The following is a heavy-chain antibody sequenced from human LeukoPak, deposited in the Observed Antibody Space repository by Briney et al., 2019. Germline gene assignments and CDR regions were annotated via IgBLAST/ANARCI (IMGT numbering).Heavy chain of an antibody. CDR1: GGPISSSSYY. D-gene: IGHD3-10*01. CDR3: ARREGYDGSRDFDY. V-gene: IGHV4-39*01. CDR2: IYYSECT. Sequence: SETLSLTCSVSGGPISSSSYYWGWVRQPPGKGLEWIGSIYYSECTYYNPSLKSRVTISVDPSKNQYSLKLSAVTAADTAVHYCARREGYDGSRDFDYWVQGTLVTVSS. J-gene: IGHJ4*02.